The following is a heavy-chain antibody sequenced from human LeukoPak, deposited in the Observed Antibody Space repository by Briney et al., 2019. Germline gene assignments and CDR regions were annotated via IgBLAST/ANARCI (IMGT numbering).Heavy chain of an antibody. V-gene: IGHV1-69*05. CDR1: GGTFSSYA. Sequence: SVKVSCKASGGTFSSYAISWVRQAPGQGLEWMGGIIPIFGTANYAQKFQGRVTITRDTSASTAYMELSSLRSEDTAVYYCARYKDYDFWRARDYYGMDVWGQGTTVTVSS. D-gene: IGHD3-3*01. CDR3: ARYKDYDFWRARDYYGMDV. CDR2: IIPIFGTA. J-gene: IGHJ6*02.